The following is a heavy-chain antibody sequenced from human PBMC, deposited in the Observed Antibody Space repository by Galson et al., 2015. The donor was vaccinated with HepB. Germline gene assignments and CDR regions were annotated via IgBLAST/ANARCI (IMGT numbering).Heavy chain of an antibody. CDR2: ISAYNGNT. V-gene: IGHV1-18*01. CDR3: ARGDSVVVPGAFDI. CDR1: GYTFTSYG. Sequence: SVKVSCKASGYTFTSYGISWVRQAPGQGLEWSGWISAYNGNTNYAQKLQGRVTITTDTYTSTAYMELRSLRSDDTAVYYCARGDSVVVPGAFDIWGQGTMVTVSS. D-gene: IGHD2-2*01. J-gene: IGHJ3*02.